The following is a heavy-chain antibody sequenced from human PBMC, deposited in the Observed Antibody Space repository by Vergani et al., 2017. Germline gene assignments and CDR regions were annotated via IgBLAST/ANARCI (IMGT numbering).Heavy chain of an antibody. J-gene: IGHJ3*01. CDR3: ARDGGEYDKDALDV. CDR1: FDSIRNLY. CDR2: IHYSENT. D-gene: IGHD2-21*01. V-gene: IGHV4-59*11. Sequence: QLLLQESDPGLVKSSETLSLTCSVSFDSIRNLYCNWIRQPPGKGLEWIGSIHYSENTNYNPSLKTRVTISVDTSKNQFSLTLTSVTAADTAVYYCARDGGEYDKDALDVWGQGTKVTVTS.